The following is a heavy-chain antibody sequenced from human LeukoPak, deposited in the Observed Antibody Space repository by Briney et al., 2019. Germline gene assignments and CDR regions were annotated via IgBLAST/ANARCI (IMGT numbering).Heavy chain of an antibody. D-gene: IGHD1-26*01. CDR2: ISWNSGSI. CDR3: AKVGSRGVFDY. J-gene: IGHJ4*02. CDR1: GFTFDDYA. V-gene: IGHV3-9*01. Sequence: GGSLRLSCAASGFTFDDYAMHWVRQAPGKGLEWVSGISWNSGSIGYADSVKGRFTISRDNAKNSLYLQMNSLRAEDTALYYCAKVGSRGVFDYRGQGTLVTVSS.